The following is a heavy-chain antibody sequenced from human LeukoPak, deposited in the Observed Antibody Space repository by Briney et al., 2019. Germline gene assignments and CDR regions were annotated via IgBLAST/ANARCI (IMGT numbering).Heavy chain of an antibody. CDR1: GYRLTNNW. CDR3: ARLYRVLRYFESNWFDP. CDR2: IYPGYSDT. V-gene: IGHV5-51*01. D-gene: IGHD3-9*01. J-gene: IGHJ5*02. Sequence: GESLKISCKVSGYRLTNNWIGWVRQVPGKGLEWMGIIYPGYSDTRYSPSFQGQVTISADKSISTAYLQWSSLKASDTAMYYCARLYRVLRYFESNWFDPWGQGTLVTVSS.